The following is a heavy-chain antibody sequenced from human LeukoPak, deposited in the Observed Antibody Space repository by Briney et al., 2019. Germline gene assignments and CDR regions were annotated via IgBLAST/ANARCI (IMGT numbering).Heavy chain of an antibody. CDR3: ARYHTALNY. CDR1: GFSVSSDY. Sequence: GGSLRHSCVASGFSVSSDYMTWVRQAPGKGLEWVSVLYSGGSTYYADSVKGRFTISRDNSKNTLYLQMNNLRVEDTAVYYCARYHTALNYWGQGTLVTASS. V-gene: IGHV3-53*01. CDR2: LYSGGST. D-gene: IGHD5-18*01. J-gene: IGHJ4*02.